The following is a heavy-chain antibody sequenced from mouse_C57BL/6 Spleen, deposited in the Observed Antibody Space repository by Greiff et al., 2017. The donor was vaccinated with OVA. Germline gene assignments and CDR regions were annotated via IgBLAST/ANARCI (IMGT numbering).Heavy chain of an antibody. CDR1: GYTFTYYW. V-gene: IGHV1-63*01. CDR2: IYPGGGYT. Sequence: QVQLQQSGAELVRPGTSVKMSCKASGYTFTYYWIGWAKQRPGHGLEWIGDIYPGGGYTNYNEKFKGKATVTTDKSSHTAYMQFSSLTSEDSAIYYCARGRDFDYWGQGTTLTVSS. CDR3: ARGRDFDY. J-gene: IGHJ2*01.